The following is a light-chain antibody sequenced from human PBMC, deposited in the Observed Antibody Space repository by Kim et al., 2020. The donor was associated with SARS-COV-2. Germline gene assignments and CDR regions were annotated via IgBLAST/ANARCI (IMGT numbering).Light chain of an antibody. Sequence: ASVEDRVTITWRASQGISSWLAWDQQKPRKAPKLLIYAASRLQSGVPSRFSGSGSGTDFTLTISSLQPEDFATYYCQQANSFPLTFGGGTKVDIK. CDR1: QGISSW. V-gene: IGKV1D-12*01. CDR3: QQANSFPLT. CDR2: AAS. J-gene: IGKJ4*01.